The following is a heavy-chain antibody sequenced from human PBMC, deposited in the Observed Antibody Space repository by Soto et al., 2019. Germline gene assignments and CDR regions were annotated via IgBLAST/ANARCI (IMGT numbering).Heavy chain of an antibody. Sequence: SVKVSCKASGGTFSSYAISWVRQAPGQGLEWMGGIIPIFGTANYAQKFQGRVTITADKSTSTAYMELSSLRSEDTAVYYCARPSYYYDSSGYFAAFDICGQGTMVTVSS. J-gene: IGHJ3*02. V-gene: IGHV1-69*06. D-gene: IGHD3-22*01. CDR2: IIPIFGTA. CDR3: ARPSYYYDSSGYFAAFDI. CDR1: GGTFSSYA.